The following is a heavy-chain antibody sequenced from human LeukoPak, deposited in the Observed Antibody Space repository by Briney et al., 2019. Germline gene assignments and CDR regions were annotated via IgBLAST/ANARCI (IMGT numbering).Heavy chain of an antibody. Sequence: SGGSLRLSCAASGFTFSNYWMSWVRQGPEKGLEWVANVKQDGSEKYYVDSVKGRFTISRDNAKNSVHLQMNSLRSDDTAVYYCARRRDGYNDLDYWGQGTLVTVSS. D-gene: IGHD5-24*01. J-gene: IGHJ4*02. CDR2: VKQDGSEK. CDR1: GFTFSNYW. V-gene: IGHV3-7*01. CDR3: ARRRDGYNDLDY.